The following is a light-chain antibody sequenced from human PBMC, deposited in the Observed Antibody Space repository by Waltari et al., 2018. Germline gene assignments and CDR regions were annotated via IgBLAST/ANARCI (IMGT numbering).Light chain of an antibody. J-gene: IGKJ5*01. Sequence: AIRMTQSPSSLSASTGDRVTITCRASQGISSYLAWYQQKPGKAPKLLIYAASTLQSVVPSRFSGSVSGTDFTLTISCLQSEDFATYYCQQYYSYLPITFGQGTRLEIK. CDR2: AAS. V-gene: IGKV1-8*01. CDR1: QGISSY. CDR3: QQYYSYLPIT.